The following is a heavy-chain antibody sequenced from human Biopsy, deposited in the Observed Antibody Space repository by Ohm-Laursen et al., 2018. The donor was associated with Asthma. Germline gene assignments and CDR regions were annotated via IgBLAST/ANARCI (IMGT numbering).Heavy chain of an antibody. V-gene: IGHV1-3*01. D-gene: IGHD3/OR15-3a*01. CDR2: INAANGNT. CDR1: GYTFINYA. Sequence: VASVKVPCKASGYTFINYAIHWVRQAPGHSLEWMGWINAANGNTKYSQKFQGRLTISRDTSASTAYMDLSSLRSEDTAVYYCARTYFVFWTGWVHVAFAVWGNGTMVTVSS. J-gene: IGHJ3*01. CDR3: ARTYFVFWTGWVHVAFAV.